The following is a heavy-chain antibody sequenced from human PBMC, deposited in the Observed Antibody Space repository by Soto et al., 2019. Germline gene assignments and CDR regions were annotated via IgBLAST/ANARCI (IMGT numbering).Heavy chain of an antibody. CDR3: ETDARYYDILTGYYTGTY. J-gene: IGHJ4*02. Sequence: ASVKVSFKVSGYTLTELSMHWVRQAPGKGLEWMGGFDPEDGETIYAQKFQGRVTMTEDTSTDTAYMELSSLRSEDTAVYYCETDARYYDILTGYYTGTYWGQGTLVTAPQ. D-gene: IGHD3-9*01. V-gene: IGHV1-24*01. CDR2: FDPEDGET. CDR1: GYTLTELS.